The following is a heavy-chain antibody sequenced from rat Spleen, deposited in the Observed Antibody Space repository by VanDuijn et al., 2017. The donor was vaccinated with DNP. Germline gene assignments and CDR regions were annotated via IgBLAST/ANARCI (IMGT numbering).Heavy chain of an antibody. V-gene: IGHV5-25*01. CDR2: ISSSGSRT. J-gene: IGHJ2*01. CDR3: ARHREDYQREDYFDY. Sequence: EVQLVESGGGPVQPGGSLKFSCVASGFIFSNFYMAWVRQAPKKGLEWVASISSSGSRTYYPDSVKGRFTISRDNAKSSLYLQMNSLKSEDTATYYCARHREDYQREDYFDYWGQGVMVTVSS. D-gene: IGHD1-4*01. CDR1: GFIFSNFY.